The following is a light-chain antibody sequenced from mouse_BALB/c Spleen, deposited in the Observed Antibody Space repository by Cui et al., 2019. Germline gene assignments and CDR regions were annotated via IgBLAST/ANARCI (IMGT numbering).Light chain of an antibody. Sequence: QIVLTQSPATMSASLGEEITLTCSASSSVSYMHWYQQKSGTSPKLLIYSTSNLASGVPSRFSGSGSGTFYFLTISSVEAEDAADYYCHQWSSYPWTFGGGTKLEIK. CDR1: SSVSY. CDR3: HQWSSYPWT. CDR2: STS. J-gene: IGKJ1*01. V-gene: IGKV4-80*01.